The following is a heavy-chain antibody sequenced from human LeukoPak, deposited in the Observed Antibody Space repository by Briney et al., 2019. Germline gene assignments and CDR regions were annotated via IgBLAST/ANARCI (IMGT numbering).Heavy chain of an antibody. D-gene: IGHD3-10*01. J-gene: IGHJ5*02. Sequence: ASVKVSCKTSGYTFTSYGISWVRQAPGQGLEWMGWISAYNGNTNYAQKLQGRVTMTTDTSTSTAYMELRSLRSDDTAVYYCARDLYRSRSYYKPNGFDPWGQGTLVTVSS. V-gene: IGHV1-18*01. CDR2: ISAYNGNT. CDR3: ARDLYRSRSYYKPNGFDP. CDR1: GYTFTSYG.